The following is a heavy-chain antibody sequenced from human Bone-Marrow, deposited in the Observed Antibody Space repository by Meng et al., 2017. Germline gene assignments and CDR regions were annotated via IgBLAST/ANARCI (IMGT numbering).Heavy chain of an antibody. V-gene: IGHV4-4*02. CDR2: IYHTGST. CDR3: ARGYCSTTNCNWFDP. Sequence: QVQLQESGPGLGKPSGTLSLTCTGSGGSISGSSWWTWVRPPPGKGLVWIGEIYHTGSTNYNPSLKSRVTISVDKSKNQFSLKLSSVTAADTAVYYCARGYCSTTNCNWFDPWGQGTLVTVSS. J-gene: IGHJ5*02. D-gene: IGHD2-2*01. CDR1: GGSISGSSW.